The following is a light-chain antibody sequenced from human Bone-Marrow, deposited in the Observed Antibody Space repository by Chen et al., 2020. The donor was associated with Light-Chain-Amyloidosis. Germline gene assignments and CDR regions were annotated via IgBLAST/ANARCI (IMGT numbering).Light chain of an antibody. CDR3: QQYYDTPFT. CDR2: WAS. V-gene: IGKV4-1*01. J-gene: IGKJ3*01. Sequence: IVMTQSPDSLAGALGERATINCRSSQSLLYTSSNKNYLAWYQQKPGQPPKLLIYWASTRESGVPDRFSGSGSGTDFTLSISSLQAEDVAVYYCQQYYDTPFTFGPGTKVDI. CDR1: QSLLYTSSNKNY.